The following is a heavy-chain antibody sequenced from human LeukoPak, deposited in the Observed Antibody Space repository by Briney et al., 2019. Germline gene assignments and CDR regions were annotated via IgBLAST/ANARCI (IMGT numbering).Heavy chain of an antibody. Sequence: PGGSLRLSCAASGFTFSGSAMHWVRQASGKGLEWVGRIRSKANSYATAYAASVKGRFTISRDNSKNTAYLQMNSLKTEDTAVYYCTRLLRFLEWPHLDYWGQGTLVTVSS. CDR2: IRSKANSYAT. V-gene: IGHV3-73*01. CDR1: GFTFSGSA. CDR3: TRLLRFLEWPHLDY. D-gene: IGHD3-3*01. J-gene: IGHJ4*02.